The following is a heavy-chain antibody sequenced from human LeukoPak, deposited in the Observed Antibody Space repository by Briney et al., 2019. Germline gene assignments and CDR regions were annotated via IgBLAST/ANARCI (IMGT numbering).Heavy chain of an antibody. Sequence: GRSLRLSCAASGFTFSSYVMHWVRQAPGKGLEWVALIWYDGSNKYYADSVKGRFTLSRDNSKNTLYLQMNSLRDEETAVYYCATSQGGVPAASSYYYYMDVWGKGTTVTVFS. CDR3: ATSQGGVPAASSYYYYMDV. D-gene: IGHD2-2*01. CDR2: IWYDGSNK. CDR1: GFTFSSYV. J-gene: IGHJ6*03. V-gene: IGHV3-33*01.